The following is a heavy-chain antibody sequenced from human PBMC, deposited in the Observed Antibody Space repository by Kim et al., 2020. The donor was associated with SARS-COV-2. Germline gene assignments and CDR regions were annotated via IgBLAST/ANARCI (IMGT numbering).Heavy chain of an antibody. CDR2: IYYNRGT. J-gene: IGHJ4*02. CDR3: ARHDDVPVVRHGFDH. Sequence: SETLSLTCSVSGGSVFYYYWSWIRQPPGKGLEWLGYIYYNRGTLYSASLRSRVTISVDTSKNLLSLNLYSVTAADTAVYYCARHDDVPVVRHGFDHWGQGALVTVSS. V-gene: IGHV4-59*08. D-gene: IGHD2-8*02. CDR1: GGSVFYYY.